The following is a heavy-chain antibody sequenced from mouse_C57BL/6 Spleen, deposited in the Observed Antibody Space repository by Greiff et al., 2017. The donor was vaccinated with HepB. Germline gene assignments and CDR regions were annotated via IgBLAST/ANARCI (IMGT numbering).Heavy chain of an antibody. CDR1: GFTFSSYG. CDR2: ISSGGSYT. V-gene: IGHV5-6*01. J-gene: IGHJ1*03. D-gene: IGHD1-1*01. Sequence: EVKLVESGGDLVKPGGSLKLSCAASGFTFSSYGMSWVRQTPDKRLEWVATISSGGSYTYYPDSVKGRFTISRDNAKNTLYLQMSSLKSEDTAMYYCARHRIYYYGSSSWYFDVWGTGTTVTVSS. CDR3: ARHRIYYYGSSSWYFDV.